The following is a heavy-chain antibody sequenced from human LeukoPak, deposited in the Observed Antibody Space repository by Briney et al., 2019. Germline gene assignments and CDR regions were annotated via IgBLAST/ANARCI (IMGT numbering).Heavy chain of an antibody. J-gene: IGHJ4*02. D-gene: IGHD5-18*01. CDR2: ISYDGSNK. CDR1: GFTLSSYG. V-gene: IGHV3-30*03. Sequence: PGGSLRLSCAASGFTLSSYGIHWVRQAPGKGLEWVAVISYDGSNKYYADSVKGRFTISRDNSKNTLYLQMNSLRAEDTAVYYCARDGVDTAMVTVSAFDYWGQGTLVTVSS. CDR3: ARDGVDTAMVTVSAFDY.